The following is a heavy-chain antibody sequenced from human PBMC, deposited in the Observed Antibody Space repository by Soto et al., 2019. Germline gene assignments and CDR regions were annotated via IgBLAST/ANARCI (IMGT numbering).Heavy chain of an antibody. CDR1: GGSFSGYY. CDR3: ARGGINCSSTSCYYNWFDP. V-gene: IGHV4-34*01. J-gene: IGHJ5*02. CDR2: INHSGST. D-gene: IGHD2-2*01. Sequence: TLSLTCAVYGGSFSGYYWSWIRQPPGKGLEWIGEINHSGSTNYNPSLKSRVTISVDTSKNQFSLKLSSVTAADTAVYYCARGGINCSSTSCYYNWFDPWGQGTLVTVS.